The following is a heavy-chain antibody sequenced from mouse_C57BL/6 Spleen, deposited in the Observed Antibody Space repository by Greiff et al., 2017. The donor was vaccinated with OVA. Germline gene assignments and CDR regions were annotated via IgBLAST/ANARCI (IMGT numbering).Heavy chain of an antibody. D-gene: IGHD1-1*01. J-gene: IGHJ4*01. CDR1: GYTFTSYW. CDR3: ARCGITTVVATDYAMDY. V-gene: IGHV1-55*01. Sequence: QVQLQQPGAELVKPGASVKMSCKASGYTFTSYWITWVKQRPGQGLEWIGDIYPGSGSTNYNEKFKSKATLTVDTSSSTAYMQLSSLTSEDSAVYYCARCGITTVVATDYAMDYWGRGTSVTVSS. CDR2: IYPGSGST.